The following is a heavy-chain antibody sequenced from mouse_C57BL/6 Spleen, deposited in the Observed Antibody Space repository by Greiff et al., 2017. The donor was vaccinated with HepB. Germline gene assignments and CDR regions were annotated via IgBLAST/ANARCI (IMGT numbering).Heavy chain of an antibody. J-gene: IGHJ3*01. CDR2: ISDGGSYT. CDR3: ARAPIITAEGYAY. V-gene: IGHV5-4*01. Sequence: EVQGVESGGGLVKPGGSLKLSCAASGFTFSSYAMSWVRQTPEKRLEWVATISDGGSYTYYPDNVKGRCTISRDNAKNKLDLQMSHLRSEDTAMYYCARAPIITAEGYAYWGQGTLVTVSA. CDR1: GFTFSSYA. D-gene: IGHD1-1*01.